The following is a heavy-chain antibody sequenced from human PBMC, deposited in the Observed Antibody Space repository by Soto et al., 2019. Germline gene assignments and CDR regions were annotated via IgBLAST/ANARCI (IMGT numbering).Heavy chain of an antibody. Sequence: SQTLSLTCVISGESVSRNSAGWNWIRQSPSRGLEWLGRTYYRSKWYNDYAVSMQSRITINPDTSKNQFSLQVNSVTPEDTAVYYCARSTSRYFDYWGQGTLVTVSS. CDR2: TYYRSKWYN. CDR1: GESVSRNSAG. V-gene: IGHV6-1*01. J-gene: IGHJ4*02. CDR3: ARSTSRYFDY.